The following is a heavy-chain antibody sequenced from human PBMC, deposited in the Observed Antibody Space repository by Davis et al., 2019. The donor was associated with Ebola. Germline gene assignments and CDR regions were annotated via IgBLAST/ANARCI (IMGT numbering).Heavy chain of an antibody. J-gene: IGHJ6*02. D-gene: IGHD6-6*01. CDR1: GGSISSYY. CDR3: ARVASSSSSSPNYYYYGMDV. Sequence: MPSETLSLTCTVSGGSISSYYWSWIRQPPGKGLEWFGYIYYSGSTNYNPSLKSRVTISVDTSKNQFSLKLSSVTAADTAVYYCARVASSSSSSPNYYYYGMDVWGQGTTVTVSS. CDR2: IYYSGST. V-gene: IGHV4-59*01.